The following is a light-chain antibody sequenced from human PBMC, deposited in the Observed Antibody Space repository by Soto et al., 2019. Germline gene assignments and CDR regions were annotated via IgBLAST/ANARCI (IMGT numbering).Light chain of an antibody. Sequence: QSALTQPASVSGSPGQWITISCTGTSSDVDGYNYVSWYQQHPGKAPKLMIYDVSNRPSGVSNRFSGSKSGNTATLTISGLQAEDEADYYCSSYTSRSTLIFGGGTKLTVL. CDR1: SSDVDGYNY. J-gene: IGLJ2*01. CDR3: SSYTSRSTLI. CDR2: DVS. V-gene: IGLV2-14*03.